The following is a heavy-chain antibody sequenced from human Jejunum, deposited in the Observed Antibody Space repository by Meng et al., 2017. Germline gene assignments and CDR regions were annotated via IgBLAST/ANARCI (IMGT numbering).Heavy chain of an antibody. D-gene: IGHD2-8*01. V-gene: IGHV3-23*04. J-gene: IGHJ4*02. CDR3: AKAPDCTNGICYFIDY. Sequence: GQLGEAGGGLVQAGGSLRLSCAASGFTFSTSAMTWVRRAPGNGLEWVATISGSGVSTYYADSVRGRFTISRDNSKSTLYLQMNSLRDEDTAVYYCAKAPDCTNGICYFIDYWGQATLVTVSS. CDR2: ISGSGVST. CDR1: GFTFSTSA.